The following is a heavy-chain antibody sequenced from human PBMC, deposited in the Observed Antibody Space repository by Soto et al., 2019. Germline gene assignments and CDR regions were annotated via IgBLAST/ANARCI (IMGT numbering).Heavy chain of an antibody. CDR3: ARDLYDSSGYHQGFDY. Sequence: SVKVSCEASGGSFSGYAISWVRQAPGQGLEWMGGIIPIFGTANYAQKFQGRVTITADKSTSTAYMELSSLRSEDTAVYYCARDLYDSSGYHQGFDYWGQGTLVTVSS. D-gene: IGHD3-22*01. CDR2: IIPIFGTA. V-gene: IGHV1-69*06. J-gene: IGHJ4*02. CDR1: GGSFSGYA.